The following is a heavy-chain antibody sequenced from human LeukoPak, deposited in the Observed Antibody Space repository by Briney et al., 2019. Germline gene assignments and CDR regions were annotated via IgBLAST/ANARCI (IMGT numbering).Heavy chain of an antibody. CDR2: IYSDGNT. V-gene: IGHV3-53*01. J-gene: IGHJ4*02. D-gene: IGHD3-22*01. CDR3: ARSPQDSSGYYSSYFDY. Sequence: GGSLGLSCAASGFTVRSNYMSWVRQAPGKGLEWVSIIYSDGNTYYADSVKGRFTISRDNSKNTLYLQMNSLRAEDTAVYYCARSPQDSSGYYSSYFDYWGQGTLVTVSS. CDR1: GFTVRSNY.